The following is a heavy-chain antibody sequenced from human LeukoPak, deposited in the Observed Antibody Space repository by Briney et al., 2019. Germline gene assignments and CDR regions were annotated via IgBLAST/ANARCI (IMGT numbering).Heavy chain of an antibody. CDR1: GYSISSGYY. V-gene: IGHV4-38-2*02. D-gene: IGHD1-26*01. CDR3: ARGREGHLDY. CDR2: IYHSGST. J-gene: IGHJ4*02. Sequence: SETLSLTCTVSGYSISSGYYWGWIRQPPGKGLEWIGSIYHSGSTYYNPSLKSRVTISVDTSKNQFSLKLSSVTAADTAVYYCARGREGHLDYWGQGTLVTVSS.